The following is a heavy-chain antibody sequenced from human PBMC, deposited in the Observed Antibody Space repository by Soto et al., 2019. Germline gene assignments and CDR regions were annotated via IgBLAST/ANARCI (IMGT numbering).Heavy chain of an antibody. D-gene: IGHD3-10*01. CDR1: GFTFSSYS. Sequence: EVHLVESGGGLAKPGGSLRLSCSASGFTFSSYSMNWVRQAPGQGLEWVSSISSSSSYIYYADSVKGRFTISRDNAKNSLYLQMNRLRAEDTAVYYCARDRGAQWGFDICGQGTMVTVSS. V-gene: IGHV3-21*01. CDR3: ARDRGAQWGFDI. CDR2: ISSSSSYI. J-gene: IGHJ3*02.